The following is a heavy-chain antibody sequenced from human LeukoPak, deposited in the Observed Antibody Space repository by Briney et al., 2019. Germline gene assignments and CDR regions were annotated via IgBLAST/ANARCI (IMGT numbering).Heavy chain of an antibody. CDR1: GYTFTSYD. J-gene: IGHJ4*02. D-gene: IGHD5-12*01. Sequence: ASVKVSFKASGYTFTSYDFYWVRLAPGQGLEWMGWMNPNSGSKGYAQKFQGRVTITRNTSISTAYMELSGLRSEATAVYDCARGRSTGYPYYFEYWGQGTLITVSS. CDR2: MNPNSGSK. V-gene: IGHV1-8*03. CDR3: ARGRSTGYPYYFEY.